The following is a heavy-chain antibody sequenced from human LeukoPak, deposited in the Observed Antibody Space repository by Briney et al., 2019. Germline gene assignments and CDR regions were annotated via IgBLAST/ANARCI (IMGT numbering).Heavy chain of an antibody. CDR3: AREPPVEGIVSD. CDR2: IYTSGST. J-gene: IGHJ4*02. D-gene: IGHD1-26*01. V-gene: IGHV4-61*02. Sequence: SETLSLTCTVSGGSISSGSYYWSWIRQPAGKGLEWIGRIYTSGSTNYNPSLKSRVTISVDTSKNQFSLKLSSVTAADTAVYYCAREPPVEGIVSDWGQGTLVTVSS. CDR1: GGSISSGSYY.